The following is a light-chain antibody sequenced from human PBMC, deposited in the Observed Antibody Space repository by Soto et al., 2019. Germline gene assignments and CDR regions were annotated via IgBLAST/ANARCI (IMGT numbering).Light chain of an antibody. J-gene: IGLJ1*01. V-gene: IGLV1-44*01. CDR1: SSNIGSNT. CDR2: SNN. Sequence: QSVLTQPPSASGTPGQRVTLSCSGSSSNIGSNTVNWYQQLPGTAPKLVIDSNNQRPSGVPDRFSGSKSGTSASLAISGLQSEDEADYYCAAWDDSLNVYVFGTGTKLTVL. CDR3: AAWDDSLNVYV.